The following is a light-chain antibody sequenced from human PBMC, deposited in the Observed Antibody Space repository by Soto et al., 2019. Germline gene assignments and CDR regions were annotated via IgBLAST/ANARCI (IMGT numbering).Light chain of an antibody. CDR3: QQRDNWAFT. CDR1: QSVGSN. J-gene: IGKJ3*01. CDR2: DAS. V-gene: IGKV3-11*01. Sequence: EIVLTQSPATLSSSPGEMATLSCRASQSVGSNLAWFQQRPDQAPRLVIHDASKRATGIPARFSGSGSGTDFSLTISGLEPEDFAVYCCQQRDNWAFTFGRGTTVDI.